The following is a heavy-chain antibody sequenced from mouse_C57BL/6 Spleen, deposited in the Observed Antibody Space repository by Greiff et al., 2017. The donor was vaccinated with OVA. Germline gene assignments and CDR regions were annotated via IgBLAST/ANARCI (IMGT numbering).Heavy chain of an antibody. V-gene: IGHV1-26*01. D-gene: IGHD1-1*01. J-gene: IGHJ2*01. Sequence: VQLQQSGPELVKPGASVKISCKASGNTFTDYYMNWVKQSHGKSLEWIGDINPNNGGTSYNQKFKGKATLTVDKSSSTAYMELRSLTSEDSAVYYCARNNYYGSSPYYFDYWGQGTTLTVSS. CDR1: GNTFTDYY. CDR3: ARNNYYGSSPYYFDY. CDR2: INPNNGGT.